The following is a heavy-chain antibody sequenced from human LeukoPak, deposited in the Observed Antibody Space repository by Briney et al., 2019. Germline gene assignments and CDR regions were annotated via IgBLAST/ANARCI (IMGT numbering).Heavy chain of an antibody. J-gene: IGHJ4*02. Sequence: ASVKVSCKASGYTFTSYALSWVRQSPGQGLEWMGWINAYNGNANYAQILQGRVTMTADTSTSTAYMELRSLRSDDTAVYYCASALNSYGYSPFDSWGQGTLVTVSS. V-gene: IGHV1-18*01. CDR1: GYTFTSYA. CDR2: INAYNGNA. D-gene: IGHD5-18*01. CDR3: ASALNSYGYSPFDS.